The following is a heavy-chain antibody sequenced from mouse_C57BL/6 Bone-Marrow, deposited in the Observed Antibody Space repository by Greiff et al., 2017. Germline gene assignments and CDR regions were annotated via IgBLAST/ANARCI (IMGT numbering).Heavy chain of an antibody. CDR2: IYPGSGST. CDR1: GYTFTSYW. J-gene: IGHJ2*01. V-gene: IGHV1-55*01. CDR3: ARGGLGYGSSYYFDY. D-gene: IGHD1-1*01. Sequence: VQLQQSGAELVKPGASVKMSCKASGYTFTSYWLTWVKQRPGKGLEWIGDIYPGSGSTNYNEKFKSKATLTVDTSSSTAYMQLSSLTSEDSAVYYCARGGLGYGSSYYFDYWGQGTTLTVSS.